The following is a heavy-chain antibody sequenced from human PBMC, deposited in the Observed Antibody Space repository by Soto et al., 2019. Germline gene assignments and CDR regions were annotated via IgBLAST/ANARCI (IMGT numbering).Heavy chain of an antibody. J-gene: IGHJ5*02. V-gene: IGHV3-30-3*01. D-gene: IGHD5-18*01. Sequence: GGSLRLSCAASGFTFRSYAMHWVLQAPCKGLEWVAVISYDENNRYYTDSVKGRFTISRDNSKNTLYLQVNSLRAEDTAVYYCARAMDTAMASKDNWFDPWGQGTLVTVSS. CDR1: GFTFRSYA. CDR2: ISYDENNR. CDR3: ARAMDTAMASKDNWFDP.